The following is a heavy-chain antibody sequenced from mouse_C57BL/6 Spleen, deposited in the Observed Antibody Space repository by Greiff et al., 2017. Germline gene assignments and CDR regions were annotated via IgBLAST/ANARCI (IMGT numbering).Heavy chain of an antibody. J-gene: IGHJ2*01. CDR2: LSYDGSN. V-gene: IGHV3-6*01. D-gene: IGHD1-1*01. CDR1: GYSITSGYY. CDR3: ARDYYGSFFDY. Sequence: EVQVVESGPGLVKPSQSLSLTCSVTGYSITSGYYWNWIRHFPGNKLEWMGYLSYDGSNNYNPSLKQRISITRDTSKNQFFLKLNSVTTEDTATYYCARDYYGSFFDYWGQGTTLTVSS.